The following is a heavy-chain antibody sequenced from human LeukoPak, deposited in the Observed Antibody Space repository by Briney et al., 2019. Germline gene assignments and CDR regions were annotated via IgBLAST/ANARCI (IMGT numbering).Heavy chain of an antibody. Sequence: SETLSLTCAVYGGSFSGYYWSWIRQPPGKGLEWIGEINQSGSTNYNPSLKSRVTISEDTSKNQFSLKLSSVTAADTAVFYCARTNSGSYPKGDWFDPRGQGTLVTVSS. D-gene: IGHD3-10*01. CDR1: GGSFSGYY. J-gene: IGHJ5*02. CDR2: INQSGST. V-gene: IGHV4-34*01. CDR3: ARTNSGSYPKGDWFDP.